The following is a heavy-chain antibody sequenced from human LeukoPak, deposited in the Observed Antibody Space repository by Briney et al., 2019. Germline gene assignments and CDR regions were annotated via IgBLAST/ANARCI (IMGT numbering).Heavy chain of an antibody. Sequence: GGSLRLSCAASGFTFSDYYMSWIRQAPGKGLEWVSYISSSGGTIYYADSVKGRFTISRDNAKNSLYLQMNSLRAEDTAVYYCARDEYSSSWYYYYYMDVWGKGTTVTVSS. V-gene: IGHV3-11*04. D-gene: IGHD6-6*01. CDR3: ARDEYSSSWYYYYYMDV. CDR1: GFTFSDYY. CDR2: ISSSGGTI. J-gene: IGHJ6*03.